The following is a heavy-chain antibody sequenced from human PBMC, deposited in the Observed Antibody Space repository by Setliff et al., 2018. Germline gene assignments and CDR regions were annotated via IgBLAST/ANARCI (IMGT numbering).Heavy chain of an antibody. CDR1: GDTFNTYT. Sequence: VASVKVSCKVSGDTFNTYTLSWVRQAPGQGLEWMGWINNYSFKTNYPQKFLGRVTVTTDTSTGTAYMELGSLTSDDTAIYYCARINFYVSSGYYYAPDYWGPGTLVTVSS. CDR2: INNYSFKT. CDR3: ARINFYVSSGYYYAPDY. D-gene: IGHD3-22*01. V-gene: IGHV1-18*01. J-gene: IGHJ4*02.